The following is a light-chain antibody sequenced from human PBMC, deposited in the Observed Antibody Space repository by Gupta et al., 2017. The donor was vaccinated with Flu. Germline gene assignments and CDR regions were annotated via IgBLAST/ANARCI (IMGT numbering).Light chain of an antibody. J-gene: IGLJ3*02. V-gene: IGLV2-14*01. CDR3: CSYTTSYTLV. CDR2: EVS. Sequence: QSALTQPASVSGSPGQSITISCPGTSNDVGGYNFVSWYKQHPGKAPRLLIYEVSNRPSGVSNRFSGSKSGNTASLTISGLQAEDEGNYYCCSYTTSYTLVFGGGTKLTVL. CDR1: SNDVGGYNF.